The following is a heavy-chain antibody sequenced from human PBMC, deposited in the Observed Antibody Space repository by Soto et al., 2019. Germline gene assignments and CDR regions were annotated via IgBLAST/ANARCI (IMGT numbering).Heavy chain of an antibody. D-gene: IGHD1-26*01. Sequence: SETLSLTCAVYGGSFSGYYWSWIRQPPGKGLEWIGEINHSGSTNYNPSLKSRVTISVDTSKNQFSLKLSSVTAADTAVYYCARIVGATRYFDYWGQGTLVTVSS. J-gene: IGHJ4*02. CDR1: GGSFSGYY. V-gene: IGHV4-34*01. CDR3: ARIVGATRYFDY. CDR2: INHSGST.